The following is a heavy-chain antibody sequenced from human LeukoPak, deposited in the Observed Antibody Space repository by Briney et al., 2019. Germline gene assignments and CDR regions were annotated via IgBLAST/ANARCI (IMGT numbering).Heavy chain of an antibody. J-gene: IGHJ3*01. CDR3: ARDLTYYFDSRGYYDAFDV. CDR1: GLTFNTYW. V-gene: IGHV3-7*01. D-gene: IGHD3-22*01. CDR2: IREDGSMK. Sequence: PGGSLRLSCVASGLTFNTYWMTWVRQAPGRGLEWVANIREDGSMKYYLDSVKGRFTISRDNAKNSVFLQMNSLRAEDTATYYCARDLTYYFDSRGYYDAFDVWGQGTMVTVSS.